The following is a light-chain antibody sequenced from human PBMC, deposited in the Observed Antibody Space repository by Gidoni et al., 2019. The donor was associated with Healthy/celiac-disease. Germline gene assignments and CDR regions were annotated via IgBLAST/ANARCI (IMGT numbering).Light chain of an antibody. V-gene: IGKV1-39*01. J-gene: IGKJ2*01. CDR2: AAS. CDR3: QQSYSSLRYT. Sequence: DIQMTQSPSSLSASVGDRVTITCRASQSISTYVSWYQQKPGKAPQLLIYAASSLQSGVPSRFSGSGSGTDFTLTISSMQPEDFATYYCQQSYSSLRYTFGQGTKLEI. CDR1: QSISTY.